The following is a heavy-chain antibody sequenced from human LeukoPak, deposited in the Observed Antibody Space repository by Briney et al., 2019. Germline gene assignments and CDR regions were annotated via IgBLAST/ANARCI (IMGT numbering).Heavy chain of an antibody. D-gene: IGHD3-22*01. Sequence: SVKVSCKASGGTFSSYAISWVRQAPGQGLEWMGRIIPIFGTANYAQKFQGRVTITTDESTSTAYMELSSLRSEDTAVYYCARDPTYYYDSSGYTPWGQGTLVTVSS. CDR3: ARDPTYYYDSSGYTP. V-gene: IGHV1-69*05. J-gene: IGHJ5*02. CDR2: IIPIFGTA. CDR1: GGTFSSYA.